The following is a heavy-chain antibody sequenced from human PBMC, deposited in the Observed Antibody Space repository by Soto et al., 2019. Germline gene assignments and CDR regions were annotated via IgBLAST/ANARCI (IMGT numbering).Heavy chain of an antibody. CDR1: GGSFSGYY. CDR2: INHSGST. D-gene: IGHD3-22*01. V-gene: IGHV4-34*01. Sequence: SETLSLTCAVYGGSFSGYYWSWIRQPPGKGLEWIGEINHSGSTNYNPSLKSRVTISVDTSKNQFSLKLSSVTAADTAVYYCARGGPYYYDSSGYSDWFDPCRQGTLVTVSS. CDR3: ARGGPYYYDSSGYSDWFDP. J-gene: IGHJ5*02.